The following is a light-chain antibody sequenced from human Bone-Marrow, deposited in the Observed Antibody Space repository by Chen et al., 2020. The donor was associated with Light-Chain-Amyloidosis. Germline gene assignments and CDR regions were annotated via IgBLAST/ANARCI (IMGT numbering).Light chain of an antibody. CDR3: QSADSSGTYEVI. V-gene: IGLV3-25*03. CDR2: RDT. CDR1: VLPTKY. J-gene: IGLJ2*01. Sequence: SYELTHPPSVPVSPGQTARITCSGDVLPTKYAYWYQQTPGQAPVLVIHRDTERPSGISERFSGSSSGTTATLTISGVQAEDEADYHCQSADSSGTYEVIFGGGTKLTVL.